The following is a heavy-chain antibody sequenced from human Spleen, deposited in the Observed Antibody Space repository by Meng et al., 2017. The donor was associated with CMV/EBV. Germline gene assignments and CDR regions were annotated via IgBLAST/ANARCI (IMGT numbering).Heavy chain of an antibody. V-gene: IGHV4-4*07. CDR1: GGSISSYY. Sequence: GPRQELAPGRVKPSETLCLTCIVSGGSISSYYWSWIRQPGGQGLEWIGRIYTSESTNYNPSLKGRVTMSADTSKNQFSLKLSCVTAADTAVYYCARWGLWFGELSFDYWGQGTLVTVSS. J-gene: IGHJ4*02. D-gene: IGHD3-10*01. CDR2: IYTSEST. CDR3: ARWGLWFGELSFDY.